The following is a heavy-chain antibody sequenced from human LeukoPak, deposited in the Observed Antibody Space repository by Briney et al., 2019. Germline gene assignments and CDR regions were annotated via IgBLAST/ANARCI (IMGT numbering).Heavy chain of an antibody. CDR3: ARDLYSSRWYYMDV. CDR2: IYSGGST. D-gene: IGHD6-13*01. Sequence: GGSLRLSCAASGFTFDDYGMSWVRQAPGKGLEWVSVIYSGGSTYYADSVKGRFTISRDNSKNTLYLQMNSLRAEDTAVYYCARDLYSSRWYYMDVWGKGTTVTISS. V-gene: IGHV3-53*01. CDR1: GFTFDDYG. J-gene: IGHJ6*03.